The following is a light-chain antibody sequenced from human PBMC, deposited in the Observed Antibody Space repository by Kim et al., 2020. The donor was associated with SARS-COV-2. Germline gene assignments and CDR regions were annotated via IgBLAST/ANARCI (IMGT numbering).Light chain of an antibody. CDR3: QQRSKGPLLI. CDR1: HSVGSY. Sequence: SPGEEATLSCRASHSVGSYVAWYQQKPGQAPRLLIYDASIRATGIPARFSGSGSGTDFTLTISSLEPEDFAVYYCQQRSKGPLLIFGGGTKVDIK. CDR2: DAS. V-gene: IGKV3-11*01. J-gene: IGKJ4*01.